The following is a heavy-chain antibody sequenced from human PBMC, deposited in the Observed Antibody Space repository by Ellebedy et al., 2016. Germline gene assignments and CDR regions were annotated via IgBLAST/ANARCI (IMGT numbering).Heavy chain of an antibody. CDR2: ISSSSSYI. CDR3: ARGTSAADGTGYFDY. Sequence: GESLKISXAASGFTFSSYSMNWVRQDPGKGLEWVSSISSSSSYIYYADSVKGRFTISRDNAKNSLYLQMNSLRAEDTAVYYCARGTSAADGTGYFDYWGQGTLVAVSS. CDR1: GFTFSSYS. J-gene: IGHJ4*02. D-gene: IGHD6-13*01. V-gene: IGHV3-21*01.